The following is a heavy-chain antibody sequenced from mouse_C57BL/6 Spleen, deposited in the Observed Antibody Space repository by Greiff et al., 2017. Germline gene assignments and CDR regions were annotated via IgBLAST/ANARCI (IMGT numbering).Heavy chain of an antibody. CDR3: ARSNDYDGGYAMDY. D-gene: IGHD2-4*01. Sequence: EVMLQQSGPELVKPGASVKISCKASGYTFTDYYMNWVKQSHGKSLEWIGDINPNNGGTSYNQKFKGKATLTVDKSSSTAYMELRSLTSEDSAVYYCARSNDYDGGYAMDYWGQGTSVTVSS. V-gene: IGHV1-26*01. J-gene: IGHJ4*01. CDR1: GYTFTDYY. CDR2: INPNNGGT.